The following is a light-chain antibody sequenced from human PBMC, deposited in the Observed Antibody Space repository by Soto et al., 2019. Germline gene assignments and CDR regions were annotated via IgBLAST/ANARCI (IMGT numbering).Light chain of an antibody. J-gene: IGLJ1*01. Sequence: QSALAQPASVSGSPGQSITISCTGASGYVGTYSLVSWYQQHPGKAPKVVIYEGHKRPSGVPDRFSGPTSVNTASLTISGLQTDDEADYYCCLYVGATTYVFGTGTKVTVL. CDR1: SGYVGTYSL. CDR3: CLYVGATTYV. CDR2: EGH. V-gene: IGLV2-23*01.